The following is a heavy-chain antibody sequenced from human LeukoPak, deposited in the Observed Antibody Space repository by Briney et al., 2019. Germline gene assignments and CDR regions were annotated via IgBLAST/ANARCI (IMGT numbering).Heavy chain of an antibody. CDR1: GGSISSYY. CDR2: TYYSGST. CDR3: ARGGVGAIRLDP. V-gene: IGHV4-59*01. Sequence: PSETLSLTCTVSGGSISSYYWSWIRQPPGKGLEWIGYTYYSGSTNYNPSLKSRVTISVDTSKNQFSLKLSSVTAADTAVYYCARGGVGAIRLDPWGQGTLVTVSS. D-gene: IGHD1-26*01. J-gene: IGHJ5*02.